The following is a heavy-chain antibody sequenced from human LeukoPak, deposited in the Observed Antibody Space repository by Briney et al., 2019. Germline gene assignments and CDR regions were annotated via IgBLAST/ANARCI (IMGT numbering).Heavy chain of an antibody. CDR2: INPNSGGT. V-gene: IGHV1-2*04. CDR3: ARGPSPTYYDFWSGYYYFDY. D-gene: IGHD3-3*01. Sequence: ASVKVSCKASGYTFTGYYMHWVRQAPGQGLEWVGWINPNSGGTNYAQKFQGWVTMTRDTSISTAYMELSRLRSDDTAVYYCARGPSPTYYDFWSGYYYFDYWGQGTLVTVSS. CDR1: GYTFTGYY. J-gene: IGHJ4*02.